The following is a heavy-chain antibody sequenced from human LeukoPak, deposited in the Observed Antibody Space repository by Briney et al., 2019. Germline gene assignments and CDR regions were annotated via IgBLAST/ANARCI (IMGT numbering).Heavy chain of an antibody. Sequence: ASVKVSCKTSGYTFTDYDITWVRQAPGQGLEWMGRVSPYNGNTYYSQRFQNRVTITKDTSTGTAYMDLRNLRTDDTAMYYCARNGRVRRVVKDLFEYWGQGTLVAVSS. CDR1: GYTFTDYD. CDR2: VSPYNGNT. D-gene: IGHD3-10*01. CDR3: ARNGRVRRVVKDLFEY. V-gene: IGHV1-18*01. J-gene: IGHJ4*02.